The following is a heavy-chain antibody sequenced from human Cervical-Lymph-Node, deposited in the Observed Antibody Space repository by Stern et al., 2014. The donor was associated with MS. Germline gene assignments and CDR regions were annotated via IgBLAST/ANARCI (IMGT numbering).Heavy chain of an antibody. Sequence: VQLVESGAEVKKPGSSVKVSCKASGGTFSTQAINWVRQAPGQGLEWVGGIIPIFGTPNYAQKVQDRVTITADESTSTVYMDLSSLRYEDTAVYYCATPATVTVGSMDVWGQGTPVTVSS. J-gene: IGHJ6*02. CDR3: ATPATVTVGSMDV. CDR1: GGTFSTQA. D-gene: IGHD4-17*01. CDR2: IIPIFGTP. V-gene: IGHV1-69*01.